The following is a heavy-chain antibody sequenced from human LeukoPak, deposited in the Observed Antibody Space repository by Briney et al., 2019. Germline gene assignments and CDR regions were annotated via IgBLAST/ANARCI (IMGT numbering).Heavy chain of an antibody. D-gene: IGHD2-15*01. J-gene: IGHJ6*03. CDR3: ARVRCSGGSCPYYYYYYYMDV. Sequence: SETLSLTCTVSGGSISSSSYYWAWIRQPPGKGLEWIGSIHYSGSTYYIPSLQSRVTISIDTSKNQFSLKLRFVTAADTAVYYCARVRCSGGSCPYYYYYYYMDVWGKGTTVTVSS. CDR1: GGSISSSSYY. CDR2: IHYSGST. V-gene: IGHV4-39*07.